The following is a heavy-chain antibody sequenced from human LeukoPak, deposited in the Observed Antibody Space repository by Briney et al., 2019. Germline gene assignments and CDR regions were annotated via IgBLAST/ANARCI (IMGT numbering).Heavy chain of an antibody. CDR2: ISAYNGNT. D-gene: IGHD6-13*01. J-gene: IGHJ4*02. V-gene: IGHV1-18*01. Sequence: ASVKVSCKASGYTFTSYGISWVRQAPGQGLEWIGWISAYNGNTNYAQKLQGRVTMTTDTSTSTAYMELRSLRSDDTAVYYCARRRIAAAGNNYFDYWGQGTLVTVSS. CDR1: GYTFTSYG. CDR3: ARRRIAAAGNNYFDY.